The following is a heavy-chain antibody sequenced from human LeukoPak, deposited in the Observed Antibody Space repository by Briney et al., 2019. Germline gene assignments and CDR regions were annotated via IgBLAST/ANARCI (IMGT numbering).Heavy chain of an antibody. Sequence: GGSLRHSCAASGLAFDDYGMSWVRQAPGKGREWVSGINWNGGSTGYADSVKGRFTISRDNAKNSLHLQMNSLRAQNTTLTSCARDQVGAPGVVLAWGERTLVTVSS. CDR1: GLAFDDYG. V-gene: IGHV3-20*04. CDR3: ARDQVGAPGVVLA. J-gene: IGHJ5*02. D-gene: IGHD1-26*01. CDR2: INWNGGST.